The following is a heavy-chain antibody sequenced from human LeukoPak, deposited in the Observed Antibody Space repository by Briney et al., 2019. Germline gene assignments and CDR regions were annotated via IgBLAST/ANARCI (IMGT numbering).Heavy chain of an antibody. D-gene: IGHD3-10*01. CDR3: ARDSGSYYFDY. CDR2: INSDRSST. J-gene: IGHJ4*02. Sequence: PGGSLRLSCAASGFTFSKYWMHWVRQAPGKGLVWVSRINSDRSSTRYADFVKGRFTISRDNAKNTLYLQMNSLRAEDTAVYYCARDSGSYYFDYWGQGILVTVSS. CDR1: GFTFSKYW. V-gene: IGHV3-74*01.